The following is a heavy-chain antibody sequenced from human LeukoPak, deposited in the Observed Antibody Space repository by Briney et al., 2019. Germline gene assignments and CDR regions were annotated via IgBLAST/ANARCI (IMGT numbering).Heavy chain of an antibody. CDR3: ARGSSYTSSWHEDY. Sequence: ASLKVSCKASGYTFTNYGISWVRQAPGQGLEWVGWVSSDNVYTNYAQKVQGRVTMTTDTSTSTASLELTSLTSDDTAVYFCARGSSYTSSWHEDYWGQGTQVTVSS. J-gene: IGHJ4*02. V-gene: IGHV1-18*01. CDR2: VSSDNVYT. D-gene: IGHD3-16*02. CDR1: GYTFTNYG.